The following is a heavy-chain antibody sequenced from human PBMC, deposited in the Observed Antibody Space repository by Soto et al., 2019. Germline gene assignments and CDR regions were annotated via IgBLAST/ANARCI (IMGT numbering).Heavy chain of an antibody. J-gene: IGHJ4*02. CDR1: GFTFSSYA. V-gene: IGHV3-23*01. Sequence: EVHLLESGGGLVQPGGSLRLSCAASGFTFSSYAMSWVRQAPGKGLEWVSSISGSGGRTYYADSVKGRFTISRDNSKNTLSLQMNSLRAEDTAVYYCDRLPGDYVWGSNDCWGQGTLVTVSS. CDR2: ISGSGGRT. D-gene: IGHD3-16*01. CDR3: DRLPGDYVWGSNDC.